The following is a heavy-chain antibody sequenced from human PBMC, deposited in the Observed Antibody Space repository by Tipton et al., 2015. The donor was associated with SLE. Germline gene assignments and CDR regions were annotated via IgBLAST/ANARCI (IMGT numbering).Heavy chain of an antibody. Sequence: SWVRQAPGKGLEWIGEIDRFGNTNHNPSLKSRVTVSVDTSKNQFSLKLSSVTAADTAVYYCARVSGGIAYMDVWGKGTTVTFSS. V-gene: IGHV4-34*01. J-gene: IGHJ6*03. D-gene: IGHD6-13*01. CDR3: ARVSGGIAYMDV. CDR2: IDRFGNT.